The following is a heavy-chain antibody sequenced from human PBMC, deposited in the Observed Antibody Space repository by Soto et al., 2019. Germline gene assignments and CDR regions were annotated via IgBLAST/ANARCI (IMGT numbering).Heavy chain of an antibody. D-gene: IGHD3-10*01. V-gene: IGHV2-5*02. CDR2: IYWDDDH. Sequence: QITLRESGPALVRPTQTLTLTCTFSGFSLSSNGVGVGWIRQPPGKALEWLALIYWDDDHRYSPSLKTRLTITKDASKNQVVLTMTKLDPVDTATYFWAREMYYSTYFDSWGQGTLVTVSS. CDR3: AREMYYSTYFDS. CDR1: GFSLSSNGVG. J-gene: IGHJ4*02.